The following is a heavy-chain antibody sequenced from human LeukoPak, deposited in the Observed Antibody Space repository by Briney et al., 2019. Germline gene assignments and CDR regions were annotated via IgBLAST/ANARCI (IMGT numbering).Heavy chain of an antibody. Sequence: PGGSLRLSCAASGFTFSIYWMSWVRQAPGKGLEWVANIKQDGSEKYYVDSVKGRFTISRDNAKNSLYLQMNSLRAEDTAVYYCASWWLRSGSFFGWGQGTLVTASS. CDR3: ASWWLRSGSFFG. CDR2: IKQDGSEK. V-gene: IGHV3-7*01. CDR1: GFTFSIYW. D-gene: IGHD5-12*01. J-gene: IGHJ4*02.